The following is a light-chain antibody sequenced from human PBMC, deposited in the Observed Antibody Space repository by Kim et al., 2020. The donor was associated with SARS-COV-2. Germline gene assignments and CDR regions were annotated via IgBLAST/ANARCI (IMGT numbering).Light chain of an antibody. CDR2: GAS. J-gene: IGKJ1*01. Sequence: EIVLTQSPGTLSLSPGERATLSCRTGQPVNSRYLAWYQQKPGQAPRLLIHGASSRATGIPDRFSGSGSGTDFTLTISRLEPEDFAVYYCQQFGAPWTFGQGTKVDIK. CDR1: QPVNSRY. V-gene: IGKV3-20*01. CDR3: QQFGAPWT.